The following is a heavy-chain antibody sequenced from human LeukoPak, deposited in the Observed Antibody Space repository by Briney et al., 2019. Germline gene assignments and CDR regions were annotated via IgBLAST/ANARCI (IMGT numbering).Heavy chain of an antibody. CDR1: GFTFSSYG. J-gene: IGHJ4*02. Sequence: GGSLRLSCAASGFTFSSYGMHWVRQAPGKGLEWAAFIRYDGSNKYYADSVKGRFTISRDNSKNTLYLQMNSLRAEDTAVYYCAKGPGGYSYGLRFDYWGQGTLVTVSS. D-gene: IGHD5-18*01. CDR2: IRYDGSNK. V-gene: IGHV3-30*02. CDR3: AKGPGGYSYGLRFDY.